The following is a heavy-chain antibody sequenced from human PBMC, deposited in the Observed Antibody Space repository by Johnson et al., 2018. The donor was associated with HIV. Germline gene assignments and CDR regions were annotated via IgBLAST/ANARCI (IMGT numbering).Heavy chain of an antibody. V-gene: IGHV3-15*01. J-gene: IGHJ3*02. CDR1: GITFNNAW. CDR3: AKDLGGYSSSWNNACDI. CDR2: IKSKPDGAAI. D-gene: IGHD6-13*01. Sequence: VQLVESGGGLVQPGGSLRLSCAASGITFNNAWMSWVRQAPGKGLEWVGRIKSKPDGAAIHYAAPVKGRFTVSRDDSRNTLYLQMNSLRPEDTAVYYCAKDLGGYSSSWNNACDIWGQGTMVTVSS.